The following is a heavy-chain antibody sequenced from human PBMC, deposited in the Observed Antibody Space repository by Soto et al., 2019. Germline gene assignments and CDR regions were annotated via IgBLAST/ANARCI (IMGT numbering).Heavy chain of an antibody. D-gene: IGHD2-15*01. CDR1: GFTVSSNY. J-gene: IGHJ4*02. V-gene: IGHV3-53*04. Sequence: GGSLRLSCAASGFTVSSNYMSWVRQAPGKGLEWVSVIYSGGSTDYADSVKGRFTISRNNSKNTLYLQMNSLRTEDTDVYYCAKGYCSGGSCYDSSGYYFDYWGQGTLVTVSS. CDR3: AKGYCSGGSCYDSSGYYFDY. CDR2: IYSGGST.